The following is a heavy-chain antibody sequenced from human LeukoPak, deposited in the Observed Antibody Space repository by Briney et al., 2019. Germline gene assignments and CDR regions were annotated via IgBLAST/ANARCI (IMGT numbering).Heavy chain of an antibody. J-gene: IGHJ5*02. D-gene: IGHD6-19*01. CDR2: IKQDGSEK. CDR1: GFTFSSYW. Sequence: GGSLRLSCAASGFTFSSYWMSWVRQAPGQGLEWVANIKQDGSEKYYVDSVKGRFTISRDNAKNSLYLQMNSLRAEDTAVYYCARDGTGYSSGWASQNWFDPWGQGTLVTVSS. CDR3: ARDGTGYSSGWASQNWFDP. V-gene: IGHV3-7*01.